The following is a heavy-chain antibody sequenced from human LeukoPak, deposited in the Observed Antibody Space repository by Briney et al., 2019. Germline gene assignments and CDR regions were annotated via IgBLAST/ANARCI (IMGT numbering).Heavy chain of an antibody. CDR1: GASINNYY. CDR3: TTYLGFCTNGVCYDYFDY. CDR2: ISYTGST. D-gene: IGHD2-8*01. Sequence: SETLSLTCTVSGASINNYYWSWIRQPPGKALEWIGYISYTGSTDYSPSLKSRVTMSVDTSKNQFSLRLSSVTAADTAVYYCTTYLGFCTNGVCYDYFDYWGQGTLVTVSS. V-gene: IGHV4-59*08. J-gene: IGHJ4*02.